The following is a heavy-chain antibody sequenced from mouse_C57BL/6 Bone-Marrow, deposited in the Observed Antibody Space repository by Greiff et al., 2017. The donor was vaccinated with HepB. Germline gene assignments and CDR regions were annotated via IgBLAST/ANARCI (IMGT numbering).Heavy chain of an antibody. CDR1: GFTFTDYY. CDR2: IRNKANGYTT. J-gene: IGHJ4*01. V-gene: IGHV7-3*01. CDR3: ASLYGNYDAMDY. D-gene: IGHD2-1*01. Sequence: EVKLMESGGGLVQPGGSLSLSCAASGFTFTDYYMSWVRQPPGKALEWLGFIRNKANGYTTEYSASVKGRFTISRDNSQSILYLQMNALRAEDSATYYCASLYGNYDAMDYWGQGTSVTVSS.